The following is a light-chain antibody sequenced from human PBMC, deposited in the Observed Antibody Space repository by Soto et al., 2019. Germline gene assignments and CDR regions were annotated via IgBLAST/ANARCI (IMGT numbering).Light chain of an antibody. J-gene: IGKJ1*01. CDR2: GAS. CDR1: QSVTSDY. V-gene: IGKV3-20*01. CDR3: QQYGRP. Sequence: DIVMTQSPLSLPVTPGEPATLSCRASQSVTSDYLAWYQQKPGQAPRLLIHGASSRATGIPDRFSGSGSGTDFTLTISRLEPEDFAVYYCQQYGRPFGQGTKVDIK.